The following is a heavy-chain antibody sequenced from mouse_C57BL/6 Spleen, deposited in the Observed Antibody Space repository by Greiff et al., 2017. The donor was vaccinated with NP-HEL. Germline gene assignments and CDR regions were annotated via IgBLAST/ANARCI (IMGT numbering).Heavy chain of an antibody. Sequence: EVQLQQSLPELVKPGASVKISCKASGYTFTDYYMNWVKQSHGKSLEWIGDINPNNGGTSYNAKFKGKATLTVDKSSSTAYMELRSLTSEDSAVYYCARSTGTWDYWGQGTTLTVSS. V-gene: IGHV1-26*01. CDR2: INPNNGGT. J-gene: IGHJ2*01. CDR1: GYTFTDYY. D-gene: IGHD4-1*01. CDR3: ARSTGTWDY.